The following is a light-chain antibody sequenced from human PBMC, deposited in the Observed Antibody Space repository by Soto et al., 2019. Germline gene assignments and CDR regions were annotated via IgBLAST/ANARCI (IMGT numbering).Light chain of an antibody. V-gene: IGKV1-39*01. CDR1: QSIGRF. CDR2: ASS. J-gene: IGKJ2*01. Sequence: DIQMTQSPSSLSASVGDRVTISCRASQSIGRFLNWYQQKPGKAPKLLIYASSTLQGGVPSSFSGSGSWTNLTLTISSLQTDDVATYFCQQSYRTPYTFGQGTKLDIK. CDR3: QQSYRTPYT.